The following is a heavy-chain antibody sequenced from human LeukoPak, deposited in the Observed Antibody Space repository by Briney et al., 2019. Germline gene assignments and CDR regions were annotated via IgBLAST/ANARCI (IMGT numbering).Heavy chain of an antibody. CDR1: GGSISSYY. D-gene: IGHD2-21*02. Sequence: SETLSLTCTVSGGSISSYYWSWIRQPPGKGLECIGYIYYSGSTNYNPSLKSRVTISVDTSKNQFSLKLSSVTAADTAVYYCARLYCGGDCYLNPWGQGTLVTVSS. J-gene: IGHJ5*02. CDR2: IYYSGST. V-gene: IGHV4-59*08. CDR3: ARLYCGGDCYLNP.